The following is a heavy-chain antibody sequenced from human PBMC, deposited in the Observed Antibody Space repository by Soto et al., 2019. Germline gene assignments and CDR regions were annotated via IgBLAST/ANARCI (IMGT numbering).Heavy chain of an antibody. Sequence: DVQVVESGGGLVLPGGSLRLSCAASGFTVSSSPMSWFRQAPGKGLEWVSVIYSGGNTYYADSVKGRFIISRDNSQNTLYIQMNSLSADDTAVYYCARERWGDVNAELWGQGTLVTVSS. V-gene: IGHV3-66*01. CDR3: ARERWGDVNAEL. CDR2: IYSGGNT. D-gene: IGHD3-16*01. J-gene: IGHJ4*02. CDR1: GFTVSSSP.